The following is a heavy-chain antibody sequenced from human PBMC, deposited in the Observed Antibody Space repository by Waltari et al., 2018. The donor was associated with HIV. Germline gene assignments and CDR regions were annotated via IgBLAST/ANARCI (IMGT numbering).Heavy chain of an antibody. CDR2: IYYSCST. V-gene: IGHV4-59*01. CDR3: ARGGYSGSYRDAFDI. CDR1: GGSISRYY. Sequence: QVQLQESGPGLVKPSETLSLTCTVSGGSISRYYWSLIRPPPGKGLEWIWYIYYSCSTNYNPARKSRVTISVDTSKNQCSLKLSSVTAADTAVYYCARGGYSGSYRDAFDIWGQGTMVTVSS. J-gene: IGHJ3*02. D-gene: IGHD1-26*01.